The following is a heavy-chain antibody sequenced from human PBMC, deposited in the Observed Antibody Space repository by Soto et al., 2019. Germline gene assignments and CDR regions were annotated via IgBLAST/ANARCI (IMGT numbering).Heavy chain of an antibody. J-gene: IGHJ4*02. Sequence: QVQLQESGPGLVRPSETLSLTCTVSGGSISSYYWNWIRRPPGKGLEWIGYINYSGSTHYNPSLKSRVNISVDTSTDQSSRKLSSVTAADTALYYCASRYCSGRTCYSAFDYWGQGTLVTVSS. CDR2: INYSGST. V-gene: IGHV4-59*08. CDR1: GGSISSYY. CDR3: ASRYCSGRTCYSAFDY. D-gene: IGHD2-15*01.